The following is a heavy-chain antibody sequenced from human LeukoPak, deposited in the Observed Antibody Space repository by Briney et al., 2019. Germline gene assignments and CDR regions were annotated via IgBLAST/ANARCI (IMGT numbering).Heavy chain of an antibody. Sequence: ASVKVSCKASGYTFTSYYMHWVRQAPGQGLEWMGIINPSGGSTSYAQKFQGRVTMTRATSISTAYMELSRATSDDTAMYYCARDDSFQFDSWGQGTLVTVSS. CDR3: ARDDSFQFDS. J-gene: IGHJ4*02. CDR2: INPSGGST. CDR1: GYTFTSYY. V-gene: IGHV1-46*01. D-gene: IGHD5-18*01.